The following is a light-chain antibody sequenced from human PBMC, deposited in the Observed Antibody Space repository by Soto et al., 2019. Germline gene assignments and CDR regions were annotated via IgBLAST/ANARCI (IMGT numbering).Light chain of an antibody. CDR1: QSVSSSY. J-gene: IGKJ1*01. V-gene: IGKV3-20*01. Sequence: EIVLTQSPGTLSLSPGERATLSCRASQSVSSSYLAWYQQKPGQAPRLRIYGASSRDTGIPDRFSGSGSETDFTLTISRLEPEDFAVYYCQQYGSLSWTFGQGPKVEIK. CDR2: GAS. CDR3: QQYGSLSWT.